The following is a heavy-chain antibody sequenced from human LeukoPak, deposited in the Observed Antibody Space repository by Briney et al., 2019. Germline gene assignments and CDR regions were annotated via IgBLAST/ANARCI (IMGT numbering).Heavy chain of an antibody. J-gene: IGHJ4*02. D-gene: IGHD1-26*01. CDR2: IQYDGSNK. V-gene: IGHV3-30*02. Sequence: PPGRSLRLSCAASGFTFSYFGMHWVRQAPGKGLEWVAFIQYDGSNKYYGDSVKGRFSISRDNSKNTLYLQMNSLRTEDTAVYYCAKDSWEVGATSEIDYWGQGTLVTVSS. CDR3: AKDSWEVGATSEIDY. CDR1: GFTFSYFG.